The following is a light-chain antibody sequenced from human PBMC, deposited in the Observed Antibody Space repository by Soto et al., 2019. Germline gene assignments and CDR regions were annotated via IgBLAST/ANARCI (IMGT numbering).Light chain of an antibody. CDR3: QQYNNYSYT. CDR1: QSISSW. Sequence: DIQMTQSPSTLSASVGDGVTITCRASQSISSWLAWYQKKSGKAPKLLTYKASSIESGVPSRFSGSGSVIEFTLTISSLQPDDFAIYYWQQYNNYSYTFGQGTKLEIK. J-gene: IGKJ2*01. CDR2: KAS. V-gene: IGKV1-5*03.